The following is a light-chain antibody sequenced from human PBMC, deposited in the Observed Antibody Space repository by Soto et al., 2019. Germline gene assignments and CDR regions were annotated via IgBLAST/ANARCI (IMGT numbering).Light chain of an antibody. J-gene: IGKJ1*01. CDR3: QQYGSSGT. CDR1: QSVSSSY. Sequence: VVSPSLGTLSLSQGEVANLSGRASQSVSSSYLAWYQQKPGQAPRFLIYGASSRATGIPDRFSGSGSGTDFTLTISRLEPEDFAVYYCQQYGSSGTFGQGTKVDI. CDR2: GAS. V-gene: IGKV3-20*01.